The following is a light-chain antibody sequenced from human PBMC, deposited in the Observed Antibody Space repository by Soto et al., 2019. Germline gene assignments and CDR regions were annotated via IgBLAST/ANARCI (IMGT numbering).Light chain of an antibody. V-gene: IGKV1D-12*01. CDR1: QYLXGY. J-gene: IGKJ5*01. CDR3: QQAYSVPRT. Sequence: ILLTQCASAVSASVGDSVTISCRASQYLXGYFAWYKSKPGRAPEFLXHHASSLQRGCPSRLSGSGSGTDFTPTINSLHPEDFANYYCQQAYSVPRTFGQGTRLEI. CDR2: HAS.